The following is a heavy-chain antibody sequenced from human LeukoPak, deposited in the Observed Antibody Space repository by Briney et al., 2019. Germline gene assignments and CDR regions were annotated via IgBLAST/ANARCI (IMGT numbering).Heavy chain of an antibody. D-gene: IGHD2-2*02. J-gene: IGHJ4*02. CDR3: ARAGGCSSTSCYTFDY. V-gene: IGHV4-38-2*02. Sequence: SETLSLTCTVSGYSISSGYYWGWIRQPPGKGLEWIGSIYHSGSTYYNPSLKSRVTISVDTSKNQFSLKLGSVTAADTAVYYCARAGGCSSTSCYTFDYWGQGTLVTVS. CDR2: IYHSGST. CDR1: GYSISSGYY.